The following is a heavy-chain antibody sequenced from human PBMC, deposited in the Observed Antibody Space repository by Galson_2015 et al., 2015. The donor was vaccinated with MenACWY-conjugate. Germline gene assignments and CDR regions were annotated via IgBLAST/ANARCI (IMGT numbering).Heavy chain of an antibody. J-gene: IGHJ3*02. CDR1: GYDFTTYW. D-gene: IGHD5-18*01. CDR3: ARHLLKGYTDAFEI. Sequence: QSGAEVKKPGESLKISCKGSGYDFTTYWIGWVRLVPGKGLEWMGLIYPRDSDIRYSPPFQGHVTFSADKSINTAYLQWNSLKASDTAVYYCARHLLKGYTDAFEIWGQGTVVTVSS. V-gene: IGHV5-51*01. CDR2: IYPRDSDI.